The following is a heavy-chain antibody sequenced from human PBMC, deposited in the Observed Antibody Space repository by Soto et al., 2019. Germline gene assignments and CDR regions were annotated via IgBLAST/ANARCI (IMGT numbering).Heavy chain of an antibody. CDR3: AKEGSGWFNFDY. Sequence: GGSLRLSCAASGFTFSSYGMHWVRQAPGKGLEWVAVISYDGSNKYYADSVKGRFTISRDNSKNTLYPQMNSLRAEDTAVYYCAKEGSGWFNFDYWGQGTLVTVSS. D-gene: IGHD6-19*01. CDR2: ISYDGSNK. CDR1: GFTFSSYG. V-gene: IGHV3-30*18. J-gene: IGHJ4*02.